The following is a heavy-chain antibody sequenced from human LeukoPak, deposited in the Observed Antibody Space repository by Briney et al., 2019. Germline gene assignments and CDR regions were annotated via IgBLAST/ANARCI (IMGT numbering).Heavy chain of an antibody. CDR1: GYTISSGYF. D-gene: IGHD2-2*01. CDR2: IHHSGST. J-gene: IGHJ5*02. CDR3: ARVASTPIVVVPAAIEFDP. V-gene: IGHV4-38-2*01. Sequence: PSDTVTLTCAVSGYTISSGYFWCWLRPPAGRGLEWSGSIHHSGSTYYTQSLKSRVTMSGDTSKNTFSMKLSCVTAADTAVYYCARVASTPIVVVPAAIEFDPWGQGTLVTVSS.